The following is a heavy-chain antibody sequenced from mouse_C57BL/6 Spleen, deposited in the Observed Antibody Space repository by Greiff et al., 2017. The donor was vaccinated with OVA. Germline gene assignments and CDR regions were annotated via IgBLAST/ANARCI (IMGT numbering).Heavy chain of an antibody. Sequence: EVKLVESGEGLVKPGGSLKLSCAASGFTFSSYAMSWVRQTPEKRLEWVAYISSGGDYIYYADTVKGRFTISRDNSRNTLYLQMSSLKSEDTAMYYCTREGGDNAMDYWGQGTSVTVSS. CDR3: TREGGDNAMDY. CDR2: ISSGGDYI. CDR1: GFTFSSYA. J-gene: IGHJ4*01. D-gene: IGHD3-2*01. V-gene: IGHV5-9-1*02.